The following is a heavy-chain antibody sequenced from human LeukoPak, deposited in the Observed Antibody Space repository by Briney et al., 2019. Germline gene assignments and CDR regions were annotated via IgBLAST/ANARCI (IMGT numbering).Heavy chain of an antibody. D-gene: IGHD2-2*01. J-gene: IGHJ4*02. CDR3: ARNLPAADY. CDR1: ECTFSSYG. Sequence: PGRSLRLSCAGSECTFSSYGMHWVRQAPGKGLEWVAVISYDGSNKYYADSVKGRFTISRDNSKNTLYLQMNSLRAEDTAVYYCARNLPAADYWGQGTLVTVSS. CDR2: ISYDGSNK. V-gene: IGHV3-30*03.